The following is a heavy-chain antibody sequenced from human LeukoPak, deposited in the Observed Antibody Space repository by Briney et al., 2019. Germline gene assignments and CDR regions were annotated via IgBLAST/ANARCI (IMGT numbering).Heavy chain of an antibody. Sequence: SETLSLTCAVYGGSFSGYYWSWIRQPPGKGLEWIGEINHSGSTNYNPSLKSRVTISVDTSKNQFSLKLSSVTAADTAVYYCARTTYYYDSSGYYYVGLTYKYFDYWGQGTLVTVSS. J-gene: IGHJ4*02. CDR3: ARTTYYYDSSGYYYVGLTYKYFDY. CDR1: GGSFSGYY. V-gene: IGHV4-34*01. CDR2: INHSGST. D-gene: IGHD3-22*01.